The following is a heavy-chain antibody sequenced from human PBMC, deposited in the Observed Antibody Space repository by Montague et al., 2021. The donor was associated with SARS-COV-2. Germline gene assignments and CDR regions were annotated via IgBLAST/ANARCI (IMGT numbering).Heavy chain of an antibody. CDR2: LYYNGMT. Sequence: TLSLTCSVSGGSITSGGYYWTWIRQRPGGDLEWLGYLYYNGMTHYSPSLRSRASFSLDTSKNQFSLKLTSATATDSALYCCVSSLPGNQFQFDYWGQGALVTVSS. CDR1: GGSITSGGYY. J-gene: IGHJ4*02. V-gene: IGHV4-31*03. CDR3: VSSLPGNQFQFDY. D-gene: IGHD1-14*01.